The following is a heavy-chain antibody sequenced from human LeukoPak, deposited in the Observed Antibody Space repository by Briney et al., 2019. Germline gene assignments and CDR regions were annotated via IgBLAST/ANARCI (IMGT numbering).Heavy chain of an antibody. V-gene: IGHV3-23*01. J-gene: IGHJ4*02. CDR2: ISGSGGST. CDR3: AKDMEKITMVRGVPDY. CDR1: GFTFSSYA. D-gene: IGHD3-10*01. Sequence: GGSLRLSCAASGFTFSSYAMSWVRQAPGKGLEWVSAISGSGGSTYYADSVKGRSTISRDNSKNTLYLQMNSLRAEDTAVYYCAKDMEKITMVRGVPDYWGQGTLVTVSS.